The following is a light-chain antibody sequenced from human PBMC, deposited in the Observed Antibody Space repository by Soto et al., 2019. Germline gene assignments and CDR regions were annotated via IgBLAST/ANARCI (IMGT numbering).Light chain of an antibody. Sequence: DIQMTKSPSTLSASVGDRVTITCRASQSISSWLAWYQQKPGKVPKLLIYDASSLESGVPSRFSGSGSGTEFTLTISSLQPDDFASYYCQQYNSYSGTFGPGTKVDI. CDR1: QSISSW. CDR3: QQYNSYSGT. CDR2: DAS. J-gene: IGKJ3*01. V-gene: IGKV1-5*01.